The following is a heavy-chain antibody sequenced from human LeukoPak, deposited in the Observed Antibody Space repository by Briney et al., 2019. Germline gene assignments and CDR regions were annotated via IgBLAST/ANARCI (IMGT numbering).Heavy chain of an antibody. CDR3: ARDRLEYGDYVGGGLYNWFDP. V-gene: IGHV1-69*13. D-gene: IGHD4-17*01. J-gene: IGHJ5*02. CDR2: IIPIFGTA. Sequence: ASVKVSCKASGSTFSSYAISWVRQAPGQGLEWMGGIIPIFGTANYAQKFQGRVTITADESTSTAYMELSSLRSEDTAVYYCARDRLEYGDYVGGGLYNWFDPWGQGTLVTVSS. CDR1: GSTFSSYA.